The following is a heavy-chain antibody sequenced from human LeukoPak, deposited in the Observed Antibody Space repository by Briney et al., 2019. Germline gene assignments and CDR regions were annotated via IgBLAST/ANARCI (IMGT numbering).Heavy chain of an antibody. CDR3: AKIPSSWYYFDQ. J-gene: IGHJ4*02. CDR2: ISYDGSNK. V-gene: IGHV3-30*18. Sequence: GGSLRLSCAASGFTFSSYGMHWVRQAPGKGLEWVAVISYDGSNKYYADSVKGRFTISRDNSKNTLYLQMNSLRAEDTAVYYCAKIPSSWYYFDQWGQGTQVTVSS. D-gene: IGHD6-13*01. CDR1: GFTFSSYG.